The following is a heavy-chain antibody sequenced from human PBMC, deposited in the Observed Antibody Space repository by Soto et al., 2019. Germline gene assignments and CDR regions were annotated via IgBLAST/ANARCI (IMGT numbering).Heavy chain of an antibody. J-gene: IGHJ4*02. CDR3: AREVVFFSGGGCSSYFFDT. D-gene: IGHD2-21*02. V-gene: IGHV4-34*01. CDR1: GGSFSGYY. Sequence: SETLSLTCAVYGGSFSGYYWSWIRQPPGKGLEWIGEINHSGSTNYNPSLKSRVTISVDTSKNQFSLKLSSVTAADTAVYYCAREVVFFSGGGCSSYFFDTGGQGTLVPVSS. CDR2: INHSGST.